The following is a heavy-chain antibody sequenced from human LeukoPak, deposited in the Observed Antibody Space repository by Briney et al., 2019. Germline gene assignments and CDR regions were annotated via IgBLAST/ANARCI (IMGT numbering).Heavy chain of an antibody. Sequence: SETLSLTCTVSGYSISSGYYWSWIRQPPGKGLEWIGEINHSGSTNYNPSLKSRVTISVDTSKNQFSLKLSSVTAADTAVYYCARASRLTAYMDVWGKGTTVTVSS. CDR1: GYSISSGYY. V-gene: IGHV4-38-2*02. D-gene: IGHD5-18*01. CDR2: INHSGST. CDR3: ARASRLTAYMDV. J-gene: IGHJ6*03.